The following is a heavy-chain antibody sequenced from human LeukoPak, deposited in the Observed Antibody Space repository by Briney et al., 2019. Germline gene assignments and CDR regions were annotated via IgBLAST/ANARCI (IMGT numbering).Heavy chain of an antibody. Sequence: SETLSLTCTVSGYSISSGYYWGWIRQPPGKGLEWIGSIYHSGSTYYNPSLKSRVTISVDTSKNQFSLKLSSVTAADTAVYYCARVDNYYDSSDYWGQGTLVTVPS. CDR2: IYHSGST. CDR1: GYSISSGYY. D-gene: IGHD3-22*01. CDR3: ARVDNYYDSSDY. J-gene: IGHJ4*02. V-gene: IGHV4-38-2*02.